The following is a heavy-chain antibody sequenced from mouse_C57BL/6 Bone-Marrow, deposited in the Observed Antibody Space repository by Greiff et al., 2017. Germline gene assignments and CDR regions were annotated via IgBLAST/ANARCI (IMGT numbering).Heavy chain of an antibody. J-gene: IGHJ4*01. D-gene: IGHD3-3*01. CDR3: ARQGLRAMDY. CDR2: ISSGSSTI. CDR1: GFTFSDYG. V-gene: IGHV5-17*01. Sequence: EVKVVESGGGLVKPGGSLKLSCAASGFTFSDYGMHWVRQAPETGLEWVAYISSGSSTIYYADTVKGRFTISRDNAKNTLFLQMPSLRSEDTAMYYCARQGLRAMDYWGQGTSVTVSS.